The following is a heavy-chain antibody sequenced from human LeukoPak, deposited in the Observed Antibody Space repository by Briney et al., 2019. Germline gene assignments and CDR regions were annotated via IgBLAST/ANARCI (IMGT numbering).Heavy chain of an antibody. Sequence: GGSLRLSCAASGFTVSSKYMSWVRQAPGKGLEWVSAISGSGDSTYYGDSVKGRFTISRDNSKNTLYLQMNSLRAEDTAVYFCANSRGYGSGNLWGQGTLVTVSS. J-gene: IGHJ4*02. CDR3: ANSRGYGSGNL. D-gene: IGHD3-10*01. CDR2: ISGSGDST. V-gene: IGHV3-23*01. CDR1: GFTVSSKY.